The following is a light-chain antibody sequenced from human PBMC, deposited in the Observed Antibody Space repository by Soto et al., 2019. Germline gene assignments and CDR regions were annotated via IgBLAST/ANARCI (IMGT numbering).Light chain of an antibody. V-gene: IGLV2-14*03. CDR2: DVS. CDR1: SRDVGAYTF. CDR3: SSYTSSSTHV. J-gene: IGLJ1*01. Sequence: QSALTQPASVSGSPGQSITISCTGTSRDVGAYTFVSWYQQHPDKVPKLMIFDVSRRPSGVSDRFSGSKSGNTASLTISGLQPEDEADYYCSSYTSSSTHVFGSGPKLTVL.